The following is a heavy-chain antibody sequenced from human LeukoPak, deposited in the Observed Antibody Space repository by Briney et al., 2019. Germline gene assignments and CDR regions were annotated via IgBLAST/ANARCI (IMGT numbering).Heavy chain of an antibody. D-gene: IGHD6-13*01. V-gene: IGHV3-30*14. Sequence: GRSLRLSCIVSGFTLSNYPAMHWVRQAPGKGLEWVAAVSADGNSKFYADSVKGRFTISRDNSKNTLYLQMNSLRAEDTAVYYCARTKSGAAGPLDYWGQGTLVTVSS. J-gene: IGHJ4*02. CDR3: ARTKSGAAGPLDY. CDR1: GFTLSNYPA. CDR2: VSADGNSK.